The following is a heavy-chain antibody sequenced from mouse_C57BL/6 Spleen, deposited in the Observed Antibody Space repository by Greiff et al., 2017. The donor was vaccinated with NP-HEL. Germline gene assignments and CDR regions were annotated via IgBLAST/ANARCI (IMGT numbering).Heavy chain of an antibody. CDR1: GYTFTSYW. J-gene: IGHJ2*01. CDR2: IDPSDSYT. Sequence: VQLQQPGAELVMPGASVKLSCKASGYTFTSYWMHWVKQRPGQGLEWIGEIDPSDSYTNYNQKFKGKSTLTVDKSSSTAYMQLSSLTSEDSAVYYCAVLHYFDDWGQGTTLTVSS. V-gene: IGHV1-69*01. CDR3: AVLHYFDD. D-gene: IGHD1-1*01.